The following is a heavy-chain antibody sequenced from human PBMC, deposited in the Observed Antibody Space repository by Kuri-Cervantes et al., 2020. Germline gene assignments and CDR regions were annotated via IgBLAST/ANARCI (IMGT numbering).Heavy chain of an antibody. CDR1: GGSINTYY. V-gene: IGHV4-59*01. Sequence: GSLRLACTVSGGSINTYYWTWIRQPPGKGLEWIGYIYYSGSTNYNPSLKSRVTISLDTSKNQFSLKLSSVIAADTAIYYCARGVWQQPVLGALDIWGQGTMVTVSS. D-gene: IGHD6-13*01. J-gene: IGHJ3*02. CDR3: ARGVWQQPVLGALDI. CDR2: IYYSGST.